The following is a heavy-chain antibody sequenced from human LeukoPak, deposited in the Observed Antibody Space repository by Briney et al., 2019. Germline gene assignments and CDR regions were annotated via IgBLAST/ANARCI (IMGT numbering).Heavy chain of an antibody. V-gene: IGHV4-4*07. J-gene: IGHJ4*02. Sequence: SETLSLTCTVSGGSIRSYYWSRIREPAGKGLEWIGRIYTSGSTNYNPSLKRRVTMSVDTSKNQFSLKLSSVTAADTAVYYCAREYSSGWSRGFDYWGQGTLVTVSS. CDR2: IYTSGST. CDR1: GGSIRSYY. CDR3: AREYSSGWSRGFDY. D-gene: IGHD6-19*01.